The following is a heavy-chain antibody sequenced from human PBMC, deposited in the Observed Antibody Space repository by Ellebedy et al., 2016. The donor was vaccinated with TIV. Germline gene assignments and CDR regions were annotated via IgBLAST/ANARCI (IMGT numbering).Heavy chain of an antibody. CDR1: GFTFSTAW. Sequence: PGGSLRLSCAASGFTFSTAWMNWVRQAPGKGLEWVGRIKSKTDGGTPDYAAPVKGRFIISRDDSKDMLYRQMDSLKTEDTAVYYCVTDQSSRGCYSGGSCYPIDYWGQGTLVTVSS. D-gene: IGHD2-15*01. CDR2: IKSKTDGGTP. CDR3: VTDQSSRGCYSGGSCYPIDY. J-gene: IGHJ4*02. V-gene: IGHV3-15*05.